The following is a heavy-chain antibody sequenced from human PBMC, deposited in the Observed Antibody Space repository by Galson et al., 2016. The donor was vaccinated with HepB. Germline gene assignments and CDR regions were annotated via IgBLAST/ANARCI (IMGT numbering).Heavy chain of an antibody. J-gene: IGHJ4*02. D-gene: IGHD1-20*01. CDR1: GGSIDSYY. Sequence: SETLSLTCTVSGGSIDSYYWTWIRQPPGKGLEWIGYVYYSGTTNYNPSLKSRVTMSVDTSKNQFSLKLSSVTAADTAFYYCARAEGITGLDYWGQGTLVTVSS. CDR2: VYYSGTT. V-gene: IGHV4-59*01. CDR3: ARAEGITGLDY.